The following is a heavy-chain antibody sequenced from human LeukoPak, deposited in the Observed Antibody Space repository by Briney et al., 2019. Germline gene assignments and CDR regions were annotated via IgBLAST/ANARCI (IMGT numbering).Heavy chain of an antibody. Sequence: ASVKVSCKASGYTFTSYGISWVRQASGQGLEWMGWMNPNSGNTGYAQKFQGRVTITRNTSISTAYMELSSLRSEDTAVYYCARGLRGYSYGSYYMDVWGKGTTVTISS. V-gene: IGHV1-8*03. CDR3: ARGLRGYSYGSYYMDV. D-gene: IGHD5-18*01. CDR2: MNPNSGNT. CDR1: GYTFTSYG. J-gene: IGHJ6*03.